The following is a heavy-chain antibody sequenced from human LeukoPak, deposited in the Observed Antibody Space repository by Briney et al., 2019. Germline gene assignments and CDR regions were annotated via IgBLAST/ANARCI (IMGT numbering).Heavy chain of an antibody. CDR2: INHSGST. CDR3: ARGARFGGHGDYGY. Sequence: SETLSLTCSVSGGSISSSSYYWSWIRQPPGKGLEWIGEINHSGSTNYNPSLKSRVTISVDTSKNQFSLKLSSVTAADTAVYYCARGARFGGHGDYGYWGQGTLVTVSS. CDR1: GGSISSSSYY. J-gene: IGHJ4*02. V-gene: IGHV4-39*07. D-gene: IGHD4-17*01.